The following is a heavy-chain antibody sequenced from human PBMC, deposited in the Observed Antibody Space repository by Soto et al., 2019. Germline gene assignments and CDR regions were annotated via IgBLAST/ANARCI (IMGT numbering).Heavy chain of an antibody. CDR3: ARRKGYDFWSAQNAFDI. D-gene: IGHD3-3*01. V-gene: IGHV1-58*01. CDR1: GFTFTSSA. Sequence: SVKVSCKASGFTFTSSAVQWVRQARGQRLEWIGWIVVGSGNTNYAQKFQERVTITRDMSTSTAYMELSSLRSEDTAVYYCARRKGYDFWSAQNAFDIWGQGTMVTVSS. J-gene: IGHJ3*02. CDR2: IVVGSGNT.